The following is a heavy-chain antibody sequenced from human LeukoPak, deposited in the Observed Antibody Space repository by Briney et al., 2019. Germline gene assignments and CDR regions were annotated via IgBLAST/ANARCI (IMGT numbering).Heavy chain of an antibody. V-gene: IGHV3-30*04. D-gene: IGHD5-12*01. CDR2: ISYDGSNK. CDR3: ARGLATSYYYMDV. CDR1: GFTFSNYA. Sequence: GGSLRLSCAASGFTFSNYAMHWVRQAPGKGLEWVAVISYDGSNKYYADSVKGRFTISRDNSKNTLYLQMNSLRAEDTAVYYCARGLATSYYYMDVWGKGTTVTVSS. J-gene: IGHJ6*03.